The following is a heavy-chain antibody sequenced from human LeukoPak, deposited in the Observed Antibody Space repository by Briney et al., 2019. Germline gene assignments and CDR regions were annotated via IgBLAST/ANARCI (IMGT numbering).Heavy chain of an antibody. CDR3: ARDQGAWGYGYNFDY. J-gene: IGHJ4*02. CDR2: ISYDGSDK. V-gene: IGHV3-30*03. Sequence: GGSLRLSCAASGFTFSSYGMHWVRQAPGKGLEWVAVISYDGSDKYYADSVKGRFTISRDNSKNTLHLQMISLRAEDTAVYYCARDQGAWGYGYNFDYWGQGTLVTVSP. CDR1: GFTFSSYG. D-gene: IGHD3-16*01.